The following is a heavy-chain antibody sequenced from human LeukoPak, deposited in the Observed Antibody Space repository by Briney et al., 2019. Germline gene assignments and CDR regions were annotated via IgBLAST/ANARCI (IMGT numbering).Heavy chain of an antibody. Sequence: PSETLSPTCTVSGGSISTYYYSWIRQPAGQGLEWIGRIYSSGSTNYNPSLKSRVTMSVETSKNQFSLILSSVTASDTAVYYCARKNSGGWYFDYWGQGTLVTVSS. V-gene: IGHV4-4*07. CDR1: GGSISTYY. J-gene: IGHJ4*02. CDR3: ARKNSGGWYFDY. D-gene: IGHD6-19*01. CDR2: IYSSGST.